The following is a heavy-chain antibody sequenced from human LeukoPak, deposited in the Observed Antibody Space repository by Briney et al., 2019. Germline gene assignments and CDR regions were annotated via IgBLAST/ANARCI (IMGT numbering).Heavy chain of an antibody. CDR1: GFTFSSYA. CDR2: ISYDGSNK. CDR3: AREPTYDYVWGSYRYYFDY. V-gene: IGHV3-30-3*01. J-gene: IGHJ4*02. D-gene: IGHD3-16*02. Sequence: PGGSLRLSCAASGFTFSSYAMHWVRQAPGKGLEWVAVISYDGSNKYYADSVKGRFTISRDNSKNTLYLQMNSLRAEDTAVYYCAREPTYDYVWGSYRYYFDYWGQGTLVTVSS.